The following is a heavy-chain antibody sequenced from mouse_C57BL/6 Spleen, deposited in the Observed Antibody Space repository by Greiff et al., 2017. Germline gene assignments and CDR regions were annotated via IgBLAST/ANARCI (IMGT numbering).Heavy chain of an antibody. J-gene: IGHJ4*01. CDR2: ISSGSSTI. Sequence: DVMLVESGGGLVKPGGSLKLSCAASGFTFSDYGMHWVRQAPEKGLEWVAYISSGSSTIYYADTVKGRFTISRDNAKNTLFLQMTSLRSEDTAMYYCARGIPYYYGSMDYWGQGTSVTVSS. V-gene: IGHV5-17*01. D-gene: IGHD1-1*01. CDR1: GFTFSDYG. CDR3: ARGIPYYYGSMDY.